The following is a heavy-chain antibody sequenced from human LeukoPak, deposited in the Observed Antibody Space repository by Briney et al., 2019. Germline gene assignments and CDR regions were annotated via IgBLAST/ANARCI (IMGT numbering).Heavy chain of an antibody. Sequence: ASVKVSCKASGYTFISYGISWVRQAPGQGLEWMGWISAYNGNTNYAQKLQGRVTMTTDTSTSTAYMALRSLRSDDTAVYYCARGNLRYFDWLPQANWFDPWGQGTLVTVSS. CDR1: GYTFISYG. V-gene: IGHV1-18*01. CDR3: ARGNLRYFDWLPQANWFDP. CDR2: ISAYNGNT. J-gene: IGHJ5*02. D-gene: IGHD3-9*01.